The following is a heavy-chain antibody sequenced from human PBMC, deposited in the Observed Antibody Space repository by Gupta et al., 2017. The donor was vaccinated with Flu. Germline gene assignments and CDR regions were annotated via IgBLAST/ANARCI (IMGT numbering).Heavy chain of an antibody. D-gene: IGHD3-10*01. CDR1: EFTSSSYW. CDR3: ARDFGYTMVRGVMAGFDY. Sequence: EVQLVESGGGLVQPGGSVRLSCAASEFTSSSYWRHWVGQAPGKGLGWVSRINSDGSSTSYADSVKGRFTISRDNAKNTLYLQMNSLRAEDTAVYYCARDFGYTMVRGVMAGFDYWGQGTLVTVSS. J-gene: IGHJ4*02. V-gene: IGHV3-74*01. CDR2: INSDGSST.